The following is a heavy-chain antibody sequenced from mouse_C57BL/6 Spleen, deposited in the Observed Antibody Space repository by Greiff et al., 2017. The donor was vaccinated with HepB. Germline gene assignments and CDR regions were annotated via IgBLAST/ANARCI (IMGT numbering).Heavy chain of an antibody. CDR1: GYTFTSYW. V-gene: IGHV1-50*01. Sequence: VQLQQSGAELVKPGASVKLSCKASGYTFTSYWMQWVKQRPGQGLEWIGEIDPSDSYTNYNQKFKGKATLTVDTSSSTAYMQLSSLTSEDSAVYYCARGGYPWFAYWGQGTLVTVSA. D-gene: IGHD2-14*01. CDR3: ARGGYPWFAY. CDR2: IDPSDSYT. J-gene: IGHJ3*01.